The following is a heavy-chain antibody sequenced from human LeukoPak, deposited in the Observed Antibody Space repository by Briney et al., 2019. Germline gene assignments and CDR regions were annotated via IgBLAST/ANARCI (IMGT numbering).Heavy chain of an antibody. Sequence: PSETLSLTCTVSGDSISTSNSYWGWIRQPPGTGLEWIGSIYYSGNTYYNASLKSRVTISVDTSKNQFSLELTSVTAADTAVYYCARGDYYYYYYYIDVWGKGTTVTFSS. CDR2: IYYSGNT. CDR3: ARGDYYYYYYYIDV. V-gene: IGHV4-39*07. CDR1: GDSISTSNSY. J-gene: IGHJ6*03. D-gene: IGHD2-21*01.